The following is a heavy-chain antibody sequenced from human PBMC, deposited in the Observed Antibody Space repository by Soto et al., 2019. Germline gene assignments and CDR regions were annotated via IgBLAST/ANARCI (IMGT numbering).Heavy chain of an antibody. CDR2: TKYRGST. Sequence: SETLSLTCTVSVGSISSSIYYWGWVRQLPGKGLEWIVSTKYRGSTYKNTTHNNRVAKSEDTTKNKYSLNPSSVTAADTAVYYCATAQIEDSSGYRFNYWGQGTLVTVSS. CDR1: VGSISSSIYY. V-gene: IGHV4-39*01. J-gene: IGHJ4*02. D-gene: IGHD3-22*01. CDR3: ATAQIEDSSGYRFNY.